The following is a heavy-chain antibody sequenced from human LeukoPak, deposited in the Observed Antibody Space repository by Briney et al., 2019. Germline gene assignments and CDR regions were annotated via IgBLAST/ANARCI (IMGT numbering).Heavy chain of an antibody. V-gene: IGHV1-46*01. CDR2: INPSGGST. CDR1: GYTFTSYY. CDR3: ARERRGYCDY. J-gene: IGHJ4*02. Sequence: ASVKVSCKASGYTFTSYYIHWVRQAPGQGLEWMGIINPSGGSTTYAQKFQGRVAMTRDTSTSRVYMEVSSLRSEDTAVYYCARERRGYCDYWGQGTLVTVSS. D-gene: IGHD3-22*01.